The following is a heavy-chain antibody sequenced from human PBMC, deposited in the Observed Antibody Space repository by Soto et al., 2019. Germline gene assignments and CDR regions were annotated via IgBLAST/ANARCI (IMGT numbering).Heavy chain of an antibody. J-gene: IGHJ4*02. CDR2: IFPSGTT. Sequence: PSETLAITCGVSGGSLSCATYSWNWIRQTPGKVLEWIGYIFPSGTTYYNPSLRSRVTISIDVSKNQFSLSLRSLTAADTAVYYCAISLKFEYWSQWTLVTVST. V-gene: IGHV4-30-2*01. CDR1: GGSLSCATYS. CDR3: AISLKFEY.